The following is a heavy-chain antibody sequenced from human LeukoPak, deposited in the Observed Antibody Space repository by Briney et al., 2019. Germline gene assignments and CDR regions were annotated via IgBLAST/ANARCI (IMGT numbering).Heavy chain of an antibody. D-gene: IGHD1-26*01. J-gene: IGHJ4*02. V-gene: IGHV3-9*01. CDR1: GFKFNDYA. Sequence: GGSLGLSCVASGFKFNDYAMHWVRQAPGKGLEWVSGLSWHSGSIGYADSVKGRFIISRDNAKNSLYLEMNSLRPEDSALYYCAKETKVGENLYYFDYWGRGTLVTVSS. CDR2: LSWHSGSI. CDR3: AKETKVGENLYYFDY.